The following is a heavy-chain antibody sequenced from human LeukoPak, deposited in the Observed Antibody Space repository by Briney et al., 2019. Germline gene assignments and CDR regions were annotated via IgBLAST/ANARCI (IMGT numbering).Heavy chain of an antibody. CDR3: ARQPYYYGSGSYYSRRTKYYFDY. CDR1: GGSISSSSYY. V-gene: IGHV4-39*01. D-gene: IGHD3-10*01. Sequence: SETLSLTCTVSGGSISSSSYYWGWIRQPPGKGLEWIGSIYHSGSTYYNPSLKSRVTISVDTSKNQFSLKLSSVTAADTAVYYCARQPYYYGSGSYYSRRTKYYFDYWGQGTLVTVSS. J-gene: IGHJ4*02. CDR2: IYHSGST.